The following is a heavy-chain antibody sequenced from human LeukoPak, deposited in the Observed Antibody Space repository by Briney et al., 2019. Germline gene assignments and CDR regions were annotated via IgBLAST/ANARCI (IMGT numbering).Heavy chain of an antibody. CDR3: ARSTPDKYCSGGSCYQADY. CDR1: GYTFTGYY. Sequence: ASVKVSCKASGYTFTGYYMHWVRQAPGQGLEWMGWINPNSGGTNYAQKFQGWVTMTRDTSISTAYMELSRLKSDDTAVYYCARSTPDKYCSGGSCYQADYWGQGTLVTVSS. CDR2: INPNSGGT. D-gene: IGHD2-15*01. V-gene: IGHV1-2*04. J-gene: IGHJ4*02.